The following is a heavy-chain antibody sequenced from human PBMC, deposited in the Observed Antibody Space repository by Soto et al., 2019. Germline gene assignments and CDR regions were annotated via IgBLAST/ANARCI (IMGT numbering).Heavy chain of an antibody. D-gene: IGHD3-3*01. Sequence: ASVKVSCKASGFTFTSSAVQWVRQARGQRLEWIGWIVVGSGDTNYPQKFQERVTITRDMSTSTAYMEVSSLRFEDTAVYYCAADRDYDFWSGLIRAPPWNLDYWGQGTMVTVSS. J-gene: IGHJ4*02. V-gene: IGHV1-58*01. CDR2: IVVGSGDT. CDR1: GFTFTSSA. CDR3: AADRDYDFWSGLIRAPPWNLDY.